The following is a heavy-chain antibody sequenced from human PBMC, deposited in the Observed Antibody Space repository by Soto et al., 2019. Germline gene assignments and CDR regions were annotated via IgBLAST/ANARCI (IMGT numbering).Heavy chain of an antibody. CDR2: INPSGGST. CDR1: GYTFTSYY. J-gene: IGHJ6*02. V-gene: IGHV1-46*01. Sequence: ASVKVSCKASGYTFTSYYRHWVRQPPGQGLEWLGIINPSGGSTSYAQKFQGRVTMTRDTSTSTVYMELSSLRSEDTAVYYCARDRRARGYSYSLPKSYYYYGMDVWGQGTTVTVSS. D-gene: IGHD5-18*01. CDR3: ARDRRARGYSYSLPKSYYYYGMDV.